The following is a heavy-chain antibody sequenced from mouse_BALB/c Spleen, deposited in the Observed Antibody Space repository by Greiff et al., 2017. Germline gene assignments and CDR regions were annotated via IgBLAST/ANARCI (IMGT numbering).Heavy chain of an antibody. Sequence: VQLKESGPELVKPGASVKMSCKASGYTFTSYVMHWVKQKPGQGLEWIGYINPYNDGTKYNEKFKGKATLTSDKSSSTAYMELSSLTSEDSAVYYCARLDYYGSTWYFDVWGAGTTVTVSS. J-gene: IGHJ1*01. CDR2: INPYNDGT. V-gene: IGHV1-14*01. D-gene: IGHD1-1*01. CDR3: ARLDYYGSTWYFDV. CDR1: GYTFTSYV.